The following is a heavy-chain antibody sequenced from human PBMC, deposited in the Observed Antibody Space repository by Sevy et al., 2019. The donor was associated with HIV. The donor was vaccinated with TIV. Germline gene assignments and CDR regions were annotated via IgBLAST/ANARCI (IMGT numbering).Heavy chain of an antibody. CDR2: IWYDGSNK. D-gene: IGHD6-6*01. J-gene: IGHJ6*02. V-gene: IGHV3-33*01. CDR3: ARGLAALPGYYYGMDV. Sequence: GGSLRLSCAASGFTFSSYGMHWVRQAPAKGLEWVAVIWYDGSNKYYADSVKGRVTISRDKSKNTLFLQINSLREEDTAVYYCARGLAALPGYYYGMDVWGQGTTVTVSS. CDR1: GFTFSSYG.